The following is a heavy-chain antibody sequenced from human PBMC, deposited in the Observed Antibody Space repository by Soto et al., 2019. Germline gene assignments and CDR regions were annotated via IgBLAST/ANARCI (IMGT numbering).Heavy chain of an antibody. CDR2: IYYSGST. CDR3: ARARAAAGTPWFDP. V-gene: IGHV4-59*01. CDR1: GGSISSYY. J-gene: IGHJ5*02. Sequence: PSEALSLTCTVSGGSISSYYWSWIRQPPGKGLEWIGYIYYSGSTNYNPSLKSRVTISVDTSKNQFSLKLCSVTAADTAVYYCARARAAAGTPWFDPWGQGTLVTVSS. D-gene: IGHD6-13*01.